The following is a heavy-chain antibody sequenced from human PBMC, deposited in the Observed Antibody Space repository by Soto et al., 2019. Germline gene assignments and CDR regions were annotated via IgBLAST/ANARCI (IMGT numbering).Heavy chain of an antibody. CDR3: ARDRIAAAGSYDYYYYGMDV. V-gene: IGHV1-24*01. CDR1: GYTLTELS. CDR2: FDPEDGET. J-gene: IGHJ6*02. Sequence: ASVKVSCKVSGYTLTELSMHWVRQAPGKGLEWMGGFDPEDGETIYAQKFQGRVTMTRDTSTSTVYMELSSLRSEDTAVYYCARDRIAAAGSYDYYYYGMDVWGQGTTVTVS. D-gene: IGHD6-13*01.